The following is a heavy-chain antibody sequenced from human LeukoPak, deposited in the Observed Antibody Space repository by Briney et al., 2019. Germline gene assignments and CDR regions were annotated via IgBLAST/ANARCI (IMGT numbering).Heavy chain of an antibody. CDR2: ITRDGSST. CDR1: GFTFSSYW. J-gene: IGHJ4*02. Sequence: GGSLRLSCAASGFTFSSYWMHWVRQAPGKGLVWVSRITRDGSSTSQADSVRGRFTISRDNAKNTLYLQMSSLRAEDTAVYYCIRGTVGAPGNDYWGQGTLVTVSS. V-gene: IGHV3-74*01. D-gene: IGHD1-26*01. CDR3: IRGTVGAPGNDY.